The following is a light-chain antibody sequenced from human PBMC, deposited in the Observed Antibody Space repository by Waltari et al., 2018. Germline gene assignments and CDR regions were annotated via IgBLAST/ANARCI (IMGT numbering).Light chain of an antibody. V-gene: IGKV3-15*01. CDR3: QQYTYWPPGT. CDR2: GAS. J-gene: IGKJ1*01. CDR1: QSVGSN. Sequence: ETVMTQSPATLSVSPGERVSLSCRASQSVGSNLAWYQQRPGQAPRLRIYGASTRATGIPARFSGSGSGTEFTLTISSLQSEDFAVYYCQQYTYWPPGTFGQGTKVEIK.